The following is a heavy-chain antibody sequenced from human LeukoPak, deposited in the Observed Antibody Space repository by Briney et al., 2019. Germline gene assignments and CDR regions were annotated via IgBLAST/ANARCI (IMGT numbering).Heavy chain of an antibody. CDR3: AREWALRGGFDI. CDR2: ISPYNGNT. Sequence: GASVKVSCKASGYTFSNYGISWVRQAPGQGLEWMAWISPYNGNTNYAQKFQDRVTMTTDRSTSTADMELRSLRSDDTAVYYCAREWALRGGFDIWGQGTMVTVSS. CDR1: GYTFSNYG. V-gene: IGHV1-18*01. D-gene: IGHD1-26*01. J-gene: IGHJ3*02.